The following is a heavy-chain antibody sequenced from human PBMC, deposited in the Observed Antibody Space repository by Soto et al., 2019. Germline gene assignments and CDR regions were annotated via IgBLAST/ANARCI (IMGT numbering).Heavy chain of an antibody. J-gene: IGHJ6*02. CDR2: INHSGST. D-gene: IGHD1-1*01. CDR3: ARGVGTHRWKYYYGLDV. CDR1: GGSFSGYY. V-gene: IGHV4-34*01. Sequence: SEILSLTCAVYGGSFSGYYWSWIRQPPGKGLEWIGEINHSGSTYYNPSLKSRLTISLDTSKSQFSLTLSSVTAADTAVYYCARGVGTHRWKYYYGLDVLGQGTTVTVSS.